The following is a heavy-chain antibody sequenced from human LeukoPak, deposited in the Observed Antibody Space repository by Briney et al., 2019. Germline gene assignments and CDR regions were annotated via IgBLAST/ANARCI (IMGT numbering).Heavy chain of an antibody. V-gene: IGHV3-23*01. D-gene: IGHD2-8*01. CDR2: MGGGDDDR. CDR3: AKDAWSHNGIYDPFDI. CDR1: GFTFSNYA. Sequence: GGSLRLSCVASGFTFSNYAMSWVRQTPGKGPQWVSVMGGGDDDRYYTDSVKGRFIVSRDNSKNTLFLQMNSLRPEDTAAYYCAKDAWSHNGIYDPFDIWGQGTMVTVSS. J-gene: IGHJ3*02.